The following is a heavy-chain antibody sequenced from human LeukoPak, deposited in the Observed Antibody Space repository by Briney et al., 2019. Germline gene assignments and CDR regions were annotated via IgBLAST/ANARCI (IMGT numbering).Heavy chain of an antibody. CDR3: AKDQPTDGYNSI. Sequence: GGSLRLPCAASGFIFRNYAMSWVRQAPGKGLEWVSTIHDRNYYADSVKGRFTISRDNSRSTLYLQMDNLRAEDTAVYYCAKDQPTDGYNSIWGRGTLVTVSS. V-gene: IGHV3-23*01. J-gene: IGHJ4*02. CDR1: GFIFRNYA. D-gene: IGHD5-24*01. CDR2: IHDRN.